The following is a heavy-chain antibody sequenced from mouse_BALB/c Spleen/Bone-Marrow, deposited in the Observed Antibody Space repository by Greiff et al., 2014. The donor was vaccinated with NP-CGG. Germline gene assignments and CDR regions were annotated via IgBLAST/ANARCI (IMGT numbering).Heavy chain of an antibody. D-gene: IGHD1-1*01. Sequence: EVMLVESGGGLVQPGGSLKLSCAASGFAFSRYWMSWVRQAPGKGLEWIGEINPDSSTINYTPSLKDKFIISRDNAKNTLYLQMSKVRSEDTALYYCARLNYYGSLFVWGAGTTVTVSS. CDR1: GFAFSRYW. CDR2: INPDSSTI. V-gene: IGHV4-1*02. J-gene: IGHJ1*01. CDR3: ARLNYYGSLFV.